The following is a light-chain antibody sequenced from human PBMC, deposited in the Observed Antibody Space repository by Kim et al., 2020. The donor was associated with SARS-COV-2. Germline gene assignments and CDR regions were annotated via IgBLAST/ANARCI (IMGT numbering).Light chain of an antibody. CDR1: QDISNY. CDR3: QNYDNLPYT. V-gene: IGKV1-33*01. J-gene: IGKJ2*01. CDR2: DAS. Sequence: DIQMTQSPSSLSASVGDRVTITCQASQDISNYLNWYQQKPGKAPKLLIYDASNLETGVPSRFSGSGSGTDFPFTISILQREDIESYNYQNYDNLPYTWGQGTKVEI.